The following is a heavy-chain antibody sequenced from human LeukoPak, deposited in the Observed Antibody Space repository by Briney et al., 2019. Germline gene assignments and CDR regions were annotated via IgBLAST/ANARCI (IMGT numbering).Heavy chain of an antibody. Sequence: ASVTVSCKASGFIFSVYYLHWMRHVPGQGLEWMGWINPKSGATEYADKFQGRVIMTRDTSINTVSMELSRLKSDDTAVYFCARGAGTGYDYYYGMDVWGQGTTVTVSS. D-gene: IGHD1-26*01. CDR3: ARGAGTGYDYYYGMDV. V-gene: IGHV1-2*07. CDR2: INPKSGAT. J-gene: IGHJ6*02. CDR1: GFIFSVYY.